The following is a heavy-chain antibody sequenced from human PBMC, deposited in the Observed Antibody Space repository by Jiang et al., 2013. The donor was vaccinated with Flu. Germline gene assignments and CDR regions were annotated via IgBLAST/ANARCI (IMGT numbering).Heavy chain of an antibody. J-gene: IGHJ4*02. Sequence: GAEVKKPGASVKVSCKASGYTFTSYDINWVRQATGQGLEWMGWMNPNSGNTGYAQKFQGRVTMTRNSSISTAYMELSSLSSEDTAVYYCTRTPFGSGKYSFEYWGQGILVTVSS. V-gene: IGHV1-8*01. CDR3: TRTPFGSGKYSFEY. CDR2: MNPNSGNT. CDR1: GYTFTSYD. D-gene: IGHD3-10*01.